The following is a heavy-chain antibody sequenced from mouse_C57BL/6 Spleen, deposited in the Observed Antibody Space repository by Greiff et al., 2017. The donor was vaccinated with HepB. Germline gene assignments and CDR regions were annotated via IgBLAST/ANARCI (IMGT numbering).Heavy chain of an antibody. J-gene: IGHJ2*01. CDR1: GFTFSSYA. CDR3: ARSTTVVKGDY. CDR2: ISDGGSYT. V-gene: IGHV5-4*03. Sequence: DVKLVESGGGLVKPGGSLKLSCAASGFTFSSYAMSWVRQTPEKRLEWVATISDGGSYTYYPDNVKGRFTISRDNAKNNLYLQMSHLKSEDTAMYYCARSTTVVKGDYWGQGTTLTVSS. D-gene: IGHD1-1*01.